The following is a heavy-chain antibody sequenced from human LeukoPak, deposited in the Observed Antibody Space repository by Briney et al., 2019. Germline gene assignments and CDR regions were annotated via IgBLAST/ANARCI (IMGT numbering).Heavy chain of an antibody. CDR2: ISYDGTKR. J-gene: IGHJ6*02. CDR1: GFIFSDYG. V-gene: IGHV3-30*03. D-gene: IGHD1-26*01. Sequence: GGSLRLSCAASGFIFSDYGIHWVRQAPGKGLEWVALISYDGTKRYYGDSVKGRFTISRDNSKNTLYLQMNSLRAEDTAVYYCARVGTSYYGMDVWGQGTTVTVSS. CDR3: ARVGTSYYGMDV.